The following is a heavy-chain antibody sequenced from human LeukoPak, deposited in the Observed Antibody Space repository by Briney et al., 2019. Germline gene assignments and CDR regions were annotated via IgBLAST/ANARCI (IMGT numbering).Heavy chain of an antibody. CDR1: GFTFDDYA. V-gene: IGHV3-9*01. CDR2: ISWNSGSI. Sequence: GGSLRLSCAASGFTFDDYAMHWVRQPPGKGLEWVSGISWNSGSIDYADSVKGRFTISRDNSKNTLYLQMNSLRAEDTAVYYCARGRGSYVNTPFDYWGQGTLVTVSS. J-gene: IGHJ4*02. D-gene: IGHD1-26*01. CDR3: ARGRGSYVNTPFDY.